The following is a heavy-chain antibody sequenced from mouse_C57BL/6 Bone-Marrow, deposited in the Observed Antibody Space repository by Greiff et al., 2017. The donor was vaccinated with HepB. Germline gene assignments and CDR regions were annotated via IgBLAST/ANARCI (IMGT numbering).Heavy chain of an antibody. J-gene: IGHJ1*03. Sequence: EVKLVESGGGLVQPGGSLKLSCAASGFTFSDYYMYWVRQTPEKRLEWVAYISNGGGSTYYPDTVKGRFTISRDNAKNTLYLQMSRLKSEDTAMYYCARDYYGSIGGYFDVWGTGTTVTVSS. CDR3: ARDYYGSIGGYFDV. V-gene: IGHV5-12*01. CDR1: GFTFSDYY. CDR2: ISNGGGST. D-gene: IGHD1-1*01.